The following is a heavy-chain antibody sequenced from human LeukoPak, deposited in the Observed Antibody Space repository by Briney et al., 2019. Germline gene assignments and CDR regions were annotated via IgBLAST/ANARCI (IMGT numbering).Heavy chain of an antibody. D-gene: IGHD3-9*01. V-gene: IGHV1-69*01. CDR1: GGTFSSYS. J-gene: IGHJ4*02. CDR2: IIPIFGTA. CDR3: ARSVRRRLTGSEFDY. Sequence: SVKVSCKASGGTFSSYSISWVRQAPGQGLEWMGGIIPIFGTANYAQKFQGRVTITADESTSTAYMELSSLRSEDTAVYYCARSVRRRLTGSEFDYWGQGTLVTVSS.